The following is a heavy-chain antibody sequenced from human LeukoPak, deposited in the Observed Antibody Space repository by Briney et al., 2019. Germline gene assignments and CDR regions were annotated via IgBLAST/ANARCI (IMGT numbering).Heavy chain of an antibody. Sequence: SETLSLTCTVSGGSISSYYWSWIRQPAGKGLEWIGRIYTSGSTNYNPSLKSRVTMSVDTSKNQFSLKLSSVTAADTAVYYCAREEMHYDILTGPNWFDPWGQGTLVTVSS. CDR2: IYTSGST. V-gene: IGHV4-4*07. CDR3: AREEMHYDILTGPNWFDP. CDR1: GGSISSYY. D-gene: IGHD3-9*01. J-gene: IGHJ5*02.